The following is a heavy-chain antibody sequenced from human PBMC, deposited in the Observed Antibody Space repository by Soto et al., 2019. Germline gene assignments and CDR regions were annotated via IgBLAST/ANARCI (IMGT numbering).Heavy chain of an antibody. CDR1: GYTFTSYG. D-gene: IGHD3-22*01. Sequence: ASVKVSCKASGYTFTSYGISWVRQAPGQGLEWMGWISAYNGNTSYAQKLQGRVTMTRDTSTSTAYMELSSLRSDDTAVYYCASHPQYYYDSSGYFGGAFDIWGQGTMVTVSS. CDR3: ASHPQYYYDSSGYFGGAFDI. J-gene: IGHJ3*02. CDR2: ISAYNGNT. V-gene: IGHV1-18*01.